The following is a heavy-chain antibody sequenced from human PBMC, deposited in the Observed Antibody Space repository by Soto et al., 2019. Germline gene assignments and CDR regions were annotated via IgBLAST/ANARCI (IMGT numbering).Heavy chain of an antibody. V-gene: IGHV3-30*18. CDR2: ISYDGSNK. CDR3: AKDLEGDIVVVPATFMDV. CDR1: GFTFSSYG. D-gene: IGHD2-2*01. Sequence: GGSLRLSCAASGFTFSSYGMHWVRQAPGKGLEWVAVISYDGSNKYYADSVKGRFTISRDNSKNTLYLQMNSLRAEDTAVYYCAKDLEGDIVVVPATFMDVWGKGPRSPSPQ. J-gene: IGHJ6*01.